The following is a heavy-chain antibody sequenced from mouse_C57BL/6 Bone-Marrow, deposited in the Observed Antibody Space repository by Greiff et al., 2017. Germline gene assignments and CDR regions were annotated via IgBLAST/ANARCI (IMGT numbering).Heavy chain of an antibody. CDR3: TRGLYYYGSSYLYYFDY. CDR1: GFTFSSYA. J-gene: IGHJ2*01. V-gene: IGHV5-9-1*02. D-gene: IGHD1-1*01. CDR2: ISSGGDYI. Sequence: EVQLVESGAGLVKPGGSLKLSCAASGFTFSSYAMSWVRQTPEKRLEWVAYISSGGDYIYYADTVKGRFTISRDNARNTLYLQMSSLKSEDTAMYYCTRGLYYYGSSYLYYFDYWGQGTTLTVSS.